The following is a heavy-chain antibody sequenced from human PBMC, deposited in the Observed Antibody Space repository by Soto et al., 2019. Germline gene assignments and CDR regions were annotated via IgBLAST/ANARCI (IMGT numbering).Heavy chain of an antibody. D-gene: IGHD3-22*01. CDR1: GFTFSSYA. J-gene: IGHJ4*02. V-gene: IGHV3-23*01. CDR2: ISGSGGST. CDR3: AKVLYYDSSGYYYVPTFDY. Sequence: GGSLRLSCAASGFTFSSYAMSWVRQAPGKGLEWVSAISGSGGSTYYADSVKGRFTISRDNSKNTLYLQMNSLRAEDTAVYYCAKVLYYDSSGYYYVPTFDYWGQGTLVTVSS.